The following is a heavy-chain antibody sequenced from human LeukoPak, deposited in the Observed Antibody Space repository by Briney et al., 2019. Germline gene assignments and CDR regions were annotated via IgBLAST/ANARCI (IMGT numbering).Heavy chain of an antibody. V-gene: IGHV3-23*01. CDR2: ISNCAGST. CDR1: GFTFSNYA. D-gene: IGHD2/OR15-2a*01. Sequence: GGSLRLSCAASGFTFSNYAMTWVRLAPGKGLEWVSGISNCAGSTYHADSVKGRFTISRDNAKNSLYLQMNSLRAEDTAVYYCARYATPGFLDAFDIWGQGTMVTVSS. CDR3: ARYATPGFLDAFDI. J-gene: IGHJ3*02.